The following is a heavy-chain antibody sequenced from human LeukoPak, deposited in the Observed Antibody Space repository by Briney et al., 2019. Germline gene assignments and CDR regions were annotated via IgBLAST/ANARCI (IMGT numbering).Heavy chain of an antibody. CDR1: GFTFSSYS. J-gene: IGHJ6*02. Sequence: GGSLRLSCAASGFTFSSYSMNWVRQAPGKGLEWVAVIWYDGSNKYYADSVKGRFTISRDNSKNTLYLRMNSLRAGDTAVYYCARDSGMDVWGQGTTVTVSS. CDR3: ARDSGMDV. CDR2: IWYDGSNK. V-gene: IGHV3-33*08.